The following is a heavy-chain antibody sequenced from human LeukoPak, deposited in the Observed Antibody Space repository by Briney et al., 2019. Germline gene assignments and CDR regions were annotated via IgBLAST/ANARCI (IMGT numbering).Heavy chain of an antibody. D-gene: IGHD5-12*01. CDR3: ARVRIVATICDY. Sequence: GGSLRLSCAASGFTFTSYSMNWVRQAPGKGLEWASSISGSSSYIYYADSVKGRFTISRDNAKNSLYLQMNSLRAEDSAVYYCARVRIVATICDYWGQGTLVTVSS. CDR1: GFTFTSYS. V-gene: IGHV3-21*01. CDR2: ISGSSSYI. J-gene: IGHJ4*02.